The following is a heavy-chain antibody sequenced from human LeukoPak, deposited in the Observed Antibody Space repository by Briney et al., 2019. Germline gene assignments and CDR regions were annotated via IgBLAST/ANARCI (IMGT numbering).Heavy chain of an antibody. CDR1: GGSISSRSYY. D-gene: IGHD2-15*01. J-gene: IGHJ4*02. CDR2: IYYSGTT. Sequence: KPSETLSLTCTASGGSISSRSYYWGWIRQPPGKGLEWIGSIYYSGTTNYNPSLKSRVTISVDTSKNQFSLKLSSVTAADTAVYYCATRSTGVAATFDSWGQGALVTVSS. CDR3: ATRSTGVAATFDS. V-gene: IGHV4-39*07.